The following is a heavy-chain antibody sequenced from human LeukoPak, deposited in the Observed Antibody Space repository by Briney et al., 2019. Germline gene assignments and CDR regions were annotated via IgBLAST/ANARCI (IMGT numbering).Heavy chain of an antibody. V-gene: IGHV4-59*01. J-gene: IGHJ4*02. Sequence: KAGGSLRLSCAASGFTFRSYAMSWVRQAPGKGLEWIGYIHYSGDINYNPSLKSRVTISAYTSKNQLSLKLSSVTAADTAVYYCARVGCSGGSCYPDYWGQGTLVTVSS. CDR1: GFTFRSYA. CDR2: IHYSGDI. CDR3: ARVGCSGGSCYPDY. D-gene: IGHD2-15*01.